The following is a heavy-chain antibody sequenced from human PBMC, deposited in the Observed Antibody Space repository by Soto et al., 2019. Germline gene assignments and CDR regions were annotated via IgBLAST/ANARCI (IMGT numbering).Heavy chain of an antibody. D-gene: IGHD3-10*01. CDR2: ISVDGGTK. Sequence: QVQLVESGGGVVQPGRSLRLSCAASRFPFRSYNMYWVRQAPGKGLEWVALISVDGGTKNYADSVKGRFTVSRDNSENNLSLQMNSLRPEDTAVYFCAREGRFGSYIDYWGQGTLVTVSS. V-gene: IGHV3-30-3*01. CDR1: RFPFRSYN. CDR3: AREGRFGSYIDY. J-gene: IGHJ4*02.